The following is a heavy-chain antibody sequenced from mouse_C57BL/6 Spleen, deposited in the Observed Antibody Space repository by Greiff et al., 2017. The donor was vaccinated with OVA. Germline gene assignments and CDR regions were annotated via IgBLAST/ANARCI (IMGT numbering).Heavy chain of an antibody. CDR1: GFTFTDYY. J-gene: IGHJ2*01. V-gene: IGHV7-3*01. CDR3: ARYNPLDY. CDR2: IRNKANGYTT. Sequence: EVKVVESGGGLVQPGGSLSLSCAASGFTFTDYYMSWVRQPPGKALEWLGFIRNKANGYTTEYSASVKGRFTISRDNSQSILYLQMNALRAEDSATYYCARYNPLDYWGQGTTLTVSS.